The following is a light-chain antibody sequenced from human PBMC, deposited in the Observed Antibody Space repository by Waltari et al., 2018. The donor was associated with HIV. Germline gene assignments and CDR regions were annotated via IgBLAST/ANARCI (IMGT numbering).Light chain of an antibody. CDR3: CSYAGSNTYL. CDR1: SRDVGSYNY. Sequence: QSALTQPASVSGFPGQSITISCTGSSRDVGSYNYVSWYQQHPGKAPKLLIYDVSKPPSGVSNRFSGSKSGNTASLTISGLQAEDEADYYCCSYAGSNTYLFGTGTEVTVL. J-gene: IGLJ1*01. V-gene: IGLV2-23*02. CDR2: DVS.